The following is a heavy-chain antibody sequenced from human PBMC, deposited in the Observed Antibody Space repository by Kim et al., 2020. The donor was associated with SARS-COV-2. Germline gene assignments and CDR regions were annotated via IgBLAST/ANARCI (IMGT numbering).Heavy chain of an antibody. V-gene: IGHV4-59*01. CDR3: ARDGYGSGSYGWFDP. CDR2: IYDSGTT. D-gene: IGHD3-10*01. J-gene: IGHJ5*02. Sequence: GKGLEWIGHIYDSGTTTYNPSRKSRAVISDDTSKNQFSLKLTSVTPADTAVYFCARDGYGSGSYGWFDPWGQGTLVTVSS.